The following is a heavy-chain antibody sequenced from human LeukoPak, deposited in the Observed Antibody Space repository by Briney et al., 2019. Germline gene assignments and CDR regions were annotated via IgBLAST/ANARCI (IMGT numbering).Heavy chain of an antibody. D-gene: IGHD3-3*01. V-gene: IGHV4-34*01. CDR1: GGSFSGYY. J-gene: IGHJ4*02. Sequence: SETLSLTCAVYGGSFSGYYWSWIRQPPGKGLEWIGEINHSGSTNYNPSLKSRVTISVDTSKNQFSLKLSSVTAADTAVYYCARVRGFLEWLSEKYYFDYWGQGTLVTVSS. CDR3: ARVRGFLEWLSEKYYFDY. CDR2: INHSGST.